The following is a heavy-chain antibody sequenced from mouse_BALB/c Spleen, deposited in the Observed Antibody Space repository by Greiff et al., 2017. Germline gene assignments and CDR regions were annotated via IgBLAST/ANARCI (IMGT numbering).Heavy chain of an antibody. CDR1: GYSITSGYY. V-gene: IGHV3-6*02. D-gene: IGHD2-10*01. CDR3: AAYYGNYVAWFAY. Sequence: EVKVEESGPGLVKPSQSLSLTCSVTGYSITSGYYWNWIRQFPGNKLEWMGYISYDGSNNYNPSLKNRISITRDTSKNQFFLKLNSVTTEDTATYYCAAYYGNYVAWFAYWGQGTLVTVSA. CDR2: ISYDGSN. J-gene: IGHJ3*01.